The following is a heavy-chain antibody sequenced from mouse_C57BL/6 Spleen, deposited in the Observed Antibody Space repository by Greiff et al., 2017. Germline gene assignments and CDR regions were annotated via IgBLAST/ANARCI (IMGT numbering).Heavy chain of an antibody. V-gene: IGHV1-69*01. CDR2: IDPSDSYT. D-gene: IGHD2-5*01. CDR3: ATYSNYEGFAY. Sequence: QVQLKQPGAELVMPGASVKLSCKASGYTFTSYWMHWVKQRPGQGLEWIGEIDPSDSYTNYNQKFKGKSTLTVDKSSSTAYMQLSSLTSEDSAVYYCATYSNYEGFAYWGQGTLVTVSA. CDR1: GYTFTSYW. J-gene: IGHJ3*01.